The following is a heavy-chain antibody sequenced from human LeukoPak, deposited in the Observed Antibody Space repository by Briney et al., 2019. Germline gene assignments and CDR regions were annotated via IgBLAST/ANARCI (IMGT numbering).Heavy chain of an antibody. CDR1: GFTFSSYG. D-gene: IGHD3-9*01. J-gene: IGHJ6*02. CDR3: AKDHWLLSSKTWYYYGLDV. CDR2: ISYDGSNK. Sequence: GGSLRLSCAASGFTFSSYGMHWVRQAPGKGLEWVAVISYDGSNKYYADSVKGRFTISRDNSKNTLYLQMNSLRAEDTAVYYCAKDHWLLSSKTWYYYGLDVWGQGTTVTVSS. V-gene: IGHV3-30*18.